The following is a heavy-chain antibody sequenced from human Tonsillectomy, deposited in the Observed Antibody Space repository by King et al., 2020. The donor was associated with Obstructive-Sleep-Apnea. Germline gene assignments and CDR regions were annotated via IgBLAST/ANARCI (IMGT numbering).Heavy chain of an antibody. CDR3: AFGGSYYYFDN. Sequence: QLQESGPGLVKPSETLSLTCTVSGGSISSSSYYWGWIRQPPGKGLEWVGTIYYSGRTYYNPSLKSRVTMSVDTPTNQFSLKVTSVTAADTAVYYCAFGGSYYYFDNWGQGTLVTVSS. D-gene: IGHD1-26*01. V-gene: IGHV4-39*07. J-gene: IGHJ4*02. CDR2: IYYSGRT. CDR1: GGSISSSSYY.